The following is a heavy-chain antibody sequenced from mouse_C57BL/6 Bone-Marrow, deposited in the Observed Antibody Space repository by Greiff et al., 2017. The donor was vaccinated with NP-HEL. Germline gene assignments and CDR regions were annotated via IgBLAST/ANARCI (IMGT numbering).Heavy chain of an antibody. J-gene: IGHJ1*03. CDR1: GFTFSSYG. CDR2: ISSGGSYT. Sequence: EVQVVESGGDLVKPGGSLKLSCAASGFTFSSYGMSWVRQTPDKRLEWVATISSGGSYTYYPDSVKGRFTISRDNAKNTLYLQMSSLKSEDTDMYYCAEVRDSRCFDVWGTGTTVTVSP. D-gene: IGHD1-3*01. V-gene: IGHV5-6*01. CDR3: AEVRDSRCFDV.